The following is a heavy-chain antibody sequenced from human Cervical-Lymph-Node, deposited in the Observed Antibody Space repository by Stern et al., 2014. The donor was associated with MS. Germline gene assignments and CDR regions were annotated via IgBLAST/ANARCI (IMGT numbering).Heavy chain of an antibody. Sequence: QLVQSGAEVKKPGASVKVSCKASGYTFTSYGIRWVRQAPGQGLEWMGWISACNGTTSNGQKLEGKFAMTPDTSTSTAYMELRCLRSDDTAVYYCARDSGYSSSWYPWYFDYWGQGTLVTVSS. V-gene: IGHV1-18*01. CDR3: ARDSGYSSSWYPWYFDY. D-gene: IGHD6-13*01. CDR2: ISACNGTT. CDR1: GYTFTSYG. J-gene: IGHJ4*02.